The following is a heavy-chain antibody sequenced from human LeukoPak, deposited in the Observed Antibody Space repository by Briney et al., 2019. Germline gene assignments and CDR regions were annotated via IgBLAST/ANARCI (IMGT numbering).Heavy chain of an antibody. Sequence: ESGPTLVNPTQTLTPTCTFSGFSLTTSGVGVGWIRQPPGKALEWLALIYWDNNKLYSPSLRSRLTIAKDTSKNQVVLTMTNMDPVDTATYSCAHYGDYRFLYYFDHWGQGTLVTVSS. D-gene: IGHD4-17*01. J-gene: IGHJ4*02. V-gene: IGHV2-5*02. CDR3: AHYGDYRFLYYFDH. CDR1: GFSLTTSGVG. CDR2: IYWDNNK.